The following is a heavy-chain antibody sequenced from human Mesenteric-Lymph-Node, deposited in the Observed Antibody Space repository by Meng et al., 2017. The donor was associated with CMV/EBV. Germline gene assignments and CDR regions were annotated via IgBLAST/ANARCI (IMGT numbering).Heavy chain of an antibody. D-gene: IGHD2/OR15-2a*01. CDR2: INPNSGVS. CDR3: ARDNVNPEGFDP. J-gene: IGHJ5*02. V-gene: IGHV1-2*06. CDR1: GYNFTDFY. Sequence: QVQQVQSRAEVGKPGVSVLVSCKASGYNFTDFYIHWVRQAPGKGLEWMGRINPNSGVSNSAQNFQGRVTMTRDTSISTAYMELGRLTSDDTAVYYCARDNVNPEGFDPWGQGTLVTVSS.